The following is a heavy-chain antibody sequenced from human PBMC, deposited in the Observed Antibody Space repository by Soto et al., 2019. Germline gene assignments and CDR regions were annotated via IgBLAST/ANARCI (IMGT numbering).Heavy chain of an antibody. V-gene: IGHV3-74*01. CDR2: IKNDGSTT. Sequence: WWSLRLSCLASGVTFSTYWMHWVRQAPGKGLVWISRIKNDGSTTTYADSVKGRFTISRDNAKSTLYLQMNSLRVEDTAVYYCARGGSPLVGATGLFDSWGLGTLVTVSS. CDR3: ARGGSPLVGATGLFDS. CDR1: GVTFSTYW. D-gene: IGHD1-26*01. J-gene: IGHJ4*02.